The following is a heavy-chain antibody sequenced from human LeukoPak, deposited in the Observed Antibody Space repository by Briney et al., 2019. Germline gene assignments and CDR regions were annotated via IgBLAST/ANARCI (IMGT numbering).Heavy chain of an antibody. D-gene: IGHD3-3*01. J-gene: IGHJ4*02. CDR3: ARSITIFGLVIYYFDF. CDR2: ISGSDGKT. Sequence: GGSLRLSCAASGFTFSTYAMTWVRQAPGKGLGWVATISGSDGKTYYADSVKGRCTISRDNSKNTLYLQMNSLGAEDTAVYYCARSITIFGLVIYYFDFWGQGTLVTVST. CDR1: GFTFSTYA. V-gene: IGHV3-23*01.